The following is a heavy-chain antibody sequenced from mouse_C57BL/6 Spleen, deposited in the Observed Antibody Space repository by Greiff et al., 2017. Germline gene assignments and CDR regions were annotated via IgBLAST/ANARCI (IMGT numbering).Heavy chain of an antibody. J-gene: IGHJ1*03. D-gene: IGHD1-1*01. Sequence: EVHLVESGGGLVKPGGSLKLSCAASGFTFSDYGMHWVRQAPEKGLEWVAYISSGSSTIYYADTVKGRFTISRDNAKNTLFLQMTSLRSEDTAMYYCARGYYGSRGWYFDVWGTGTTVTVSS. CDR1: GFTFSDYG. CDR3: ARGYYGSRGWYFDV. CDR2: ISSGSSTI. V-gene: IGHV5-17*01.